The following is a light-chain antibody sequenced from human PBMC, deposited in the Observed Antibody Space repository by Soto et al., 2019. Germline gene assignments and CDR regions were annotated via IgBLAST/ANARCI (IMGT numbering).Light chain of an antibody. CDR1: QSVNTY. V-gene: IGKV3-11*01. CDR3: HQRSNWPLT. CDR2: DAS. J-gene: IGKJ4*01. Sequence: EIVLTQSPATLSLSPGKRATLSCMASQSVNTYLAWYQQNPGQAPRLLIHDASNRATGIPARFSGSGSGTDFTLTISSLEPEDFAVYYCHQRSNWPLTFGGGTKVDIK.